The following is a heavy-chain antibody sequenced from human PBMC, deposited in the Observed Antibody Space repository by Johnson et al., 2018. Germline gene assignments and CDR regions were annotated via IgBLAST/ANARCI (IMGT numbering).Heavy chain of an antibody. D-gene: IGHD3-10*01. J-gene: IGHJ6*02. CDR1: EFTFNNYA. CDR3: ARPGVRGPYYYYAMDV. V-gene: IGHV3-23*04. CDR2: ISDDGGRT. Sequence: VQLVQSGGGLVQPGGSLRLSCAASEFTFNNYAMNWVRQAPGKGLEWVSSISDDGGRTYYADSVKGRFTISRDNSKNMVYLQMHTLRAEDTAVYYCARPGVRGPYYYYAMDVWGQGTTVTVSS.